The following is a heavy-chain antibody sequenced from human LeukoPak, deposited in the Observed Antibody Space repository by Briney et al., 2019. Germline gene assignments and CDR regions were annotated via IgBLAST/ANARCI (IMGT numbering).Heavy chain of an antibody. CDR3: ARVLREGCSGTSCYAGYYFDY. D-gene: IGHD2-2*01. V-gene: IGHV4-59*01. CDR2: IHYTGST. Sequence: SETLSLTCTVSGGSITSSYWSWIRQSPGKGLEWIGYIHYTGSTNYNPSLKSRVTMLIDTSKNQFSLKLSSVTAADTAVYYCARVLREGCSGTSCYAGYYFDYWGQGTLVTVSS. J-gene: IGHJ4*02. CDR1: GGSITSSY.